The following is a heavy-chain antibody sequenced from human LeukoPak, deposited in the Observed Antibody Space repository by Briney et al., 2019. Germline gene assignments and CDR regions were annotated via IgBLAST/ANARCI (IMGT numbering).Heavy chain of an antibody. J-gene: IGHJ3*02. CDR3: ARGGNWGSDAFDI. CDR1: GGSFSGCY. Sequence: SETLSLTCAVYGGSFSGCYWSWIRQPPGKGLEWIGEINHSGSTNYNPPLKSRVTISVDTSKNQFSLKLSSVTAADTAVYYCARGGNWGSDAFDIWGQGTMVTVSS. CDR2: INHSGST. V-gene: IGHV4-34*01. D-gene: IGHD7-27*01.